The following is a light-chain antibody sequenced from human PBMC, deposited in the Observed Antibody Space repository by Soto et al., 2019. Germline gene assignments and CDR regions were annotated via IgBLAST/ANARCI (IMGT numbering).Light chain of an antibody. CDR2: LNSDGSH. V-gene: IGLV4-69*01. CDR1: SGHSNYA. Sequence: QPVLTQSPSASASLGASVKLTCTLNSGHSNYAIAWHQQQPEKGPRYLMKLNSDGSHAKGDGIPGRFSGSSSGAERYLTISSLQSEDEADYYCRTWGTGIQVFGGGTKLTVL. J-gene: IGLJ2*01. CDR3: RTWGTGIQV.